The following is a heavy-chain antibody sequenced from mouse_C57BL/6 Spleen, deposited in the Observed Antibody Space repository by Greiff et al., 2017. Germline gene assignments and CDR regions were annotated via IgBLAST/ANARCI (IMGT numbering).Heavy chain of an antibody. J-gene: IGHJ4*01. V-gene: IGHV1-64*01. D-gene: IGHD1-1*01. CDR3: ARCEDYGSNLYAMDY. Sequence: QVQLQQPGAELVKPGASVKLSCKASGYTFTSYWMHWVKQRPGQGLEWIGMIHPNSGSTNYNEKFKSKATLTVAKSSSTAYMQLSSLTSEDSAVYYCARCEDYGSNLYAMDYWGQGTSVTVSS. CDR2: IHPNSGST. CDR1: GYTFTSYW.